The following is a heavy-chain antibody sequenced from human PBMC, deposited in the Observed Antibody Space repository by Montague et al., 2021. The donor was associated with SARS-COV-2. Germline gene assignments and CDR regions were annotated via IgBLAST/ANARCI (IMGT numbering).Heavy chain of an antibody. D-gene: IGHD5-24*01. J-gene: IGHJ4*02. CDR2: ITWDDDK. V-gene: IGHV2-70*01. Sequence: PALVKPTQSRRRPSASWNLGAARNSTRLNSIHQKPSYAVFWLTQITWDDDKYYSASLKTRLTISKDTSKNQVVLTMTDLDPLDTGTYYCARTDGFNLLGFDSWGQGTLVAVYS. CDR1: NLGAARNSTR. CDR3: ARTDGFNLLGFDS.